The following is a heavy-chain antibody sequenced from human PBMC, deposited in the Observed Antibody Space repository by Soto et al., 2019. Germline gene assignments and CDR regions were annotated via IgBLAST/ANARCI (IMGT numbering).Heavy chain of an antibody. Sequence: GGSLRLSCAASGFTVSSNYMSWVRQAPGKGLEWVSVIYSGGSTYYADSVKGRFTISRHNSKNTLYLQMNSRRAEDTAVYYCARDYVRDGYKIDSFDIWGQGTMVTVSS. CDR3: ARDYVRDGYKIDSFDI. V-gene: IGHV3-66*01. J-gene: IGHJ3*02. CDR2: IYSGGST. CDR1: GFTVSSNY. D-gene: IGHD5-12*01.